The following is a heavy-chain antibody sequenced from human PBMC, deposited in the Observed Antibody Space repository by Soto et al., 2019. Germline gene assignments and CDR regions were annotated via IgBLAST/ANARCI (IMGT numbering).Heavy chain of an antibody. V-gene: IGHV1-18*01. CDR3: ARDKGAYCGGDCYSTWFDP. J-gene: IGHJ5*02. D-gene: IGHD2-21*02. CDR2: ISAYNGNT. CDR1: GYTFTSYG. Sequence: ASVKVSCKASGYTFTSYGISWVRQAPGQGLEWMGWISAYNGNTNYAQKLQGRVTMTTDTSTSTAYMELRSLRSDDTAVYYCARDKGAYCGGDCYSTWFDPWGQGTLVTV.